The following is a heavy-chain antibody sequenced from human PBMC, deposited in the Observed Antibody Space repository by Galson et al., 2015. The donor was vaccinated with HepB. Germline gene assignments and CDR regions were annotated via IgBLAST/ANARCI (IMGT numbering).Heavy chain of an antibody. D-gene: IGHD3-16*01. CDR1: GYTFTSYY. V-gene: IGHV1-46*01. Sequence: SVKVSCKASGYTFTSYYIHWVRQAPGQGLEWMGIINPSGGSTSYAQKFQGRVTMTRDTSTSTVYMELSSLRSEDTAVYYCARALSLGAFDIWGQGTMVTVSS. CDR3: ARALSLGAFDI. CDR2: INPSGGST. J-gene: IGHJ3*02.